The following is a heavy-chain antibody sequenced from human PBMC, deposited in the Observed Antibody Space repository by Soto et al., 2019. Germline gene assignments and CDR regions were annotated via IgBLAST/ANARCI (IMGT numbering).Heavy chain of an antibody. D-gene: IGHD6-13*01. Sequence: ASVKVSFNASGDSFTSYYMHWVRQAPGQGLEWMGIINPSGGSTSYAQKFQGRVTMTRDTSTITVYMELSSLRSEDKPVYYCARESELAAPKYYFDYWGQGILVTVYS. CDR1: GDSFTSYY. V-gene: IGHV1-46*01. CDR3: ARESELAAPKYYFDY. J-gene: IGHJ4*02. CDR2: INPSGGST.